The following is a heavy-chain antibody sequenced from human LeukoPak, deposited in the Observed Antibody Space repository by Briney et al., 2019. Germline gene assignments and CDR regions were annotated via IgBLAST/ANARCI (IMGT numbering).Heavy chain of an antibody. CDR3: VRLESSHWFDP. CDR1: GYTFTEYY. J-gene: IGHJ5*02. CDR2: INPDTGDT. D-gene: IGHD6-19*01. V-gene: IGHV1-2*06. Sequence: ASVKVSCKASGYTFTEYYMHWMRQAPGQGLEWMGRINPDTGDTKYAQMFQGRVILTTDTSMTTAYMELSSLRSDDTAVYYCVRLESSHWFDPWGQGTLVTVSS.